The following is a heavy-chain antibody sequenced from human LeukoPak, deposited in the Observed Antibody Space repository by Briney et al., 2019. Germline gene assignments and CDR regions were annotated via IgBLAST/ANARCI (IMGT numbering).Heavy chain of an antibody. V-gene: IGHV4-39*07. J-gene: IGHJ2*01. CDR2: IYYSGST. Sequence: PSETLSLTCTVSGGSISSSSYYWGWIRQPPGKGLEWIGSIYYSGSTYYNPSLKSRVTISVDTSKNQFSLKLSSVTAADTAVYYCARESSARGRYYYDSSGYLFDLWGRGTLVTVSS. D-gene: IGHD3-22*01. CDR1: GGSISSSSYY. CDR3: ARESSARGRYYYDSSGYLFDL.